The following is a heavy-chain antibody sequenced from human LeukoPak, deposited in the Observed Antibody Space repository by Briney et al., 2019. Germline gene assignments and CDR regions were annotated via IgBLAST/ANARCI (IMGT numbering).Heavy chain of an antibody. D-gene: IGHD5-24*01. J-gene: IGHJ4*02. V-gene: IGHV3-11*01. CDR2: ISESGTTI. Sequence: GGSLRLSCVASGFTFSAYYMTWIRQAPGKGLEWLAYISESGTTIHYADSVKGRFTISRDNSKNTVSLQMSSLRVEDTAVYYCANFKGKDGIKDHFDYWGQGTLVTVSS. CDR3: ANFKGKDGIKDHFDY. CDR1: GFTFSAYY.